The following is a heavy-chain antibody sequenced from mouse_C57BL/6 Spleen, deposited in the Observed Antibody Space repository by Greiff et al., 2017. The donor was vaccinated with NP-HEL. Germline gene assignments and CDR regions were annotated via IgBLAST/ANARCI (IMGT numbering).Heavy chain of an antibody. CDR2: IDPEDGDT. D-gene: IGHD2-1*01. V-gene: IGHV14-1*01. CDR3: TARRNLDY. Sequence: VHVKQSGAELVRPGASVKLSCTASGFNIKDYYMHWVKQRPEQGLEWIGRIDPEDGDTEYAPKFQGKATMTADTSSNTAYLQLSSLTSEDTAVYYCTARRNLDYWGQGTTLTVSS. CDR1: GFNIKDYY. J-gene: IGHJ2*01.